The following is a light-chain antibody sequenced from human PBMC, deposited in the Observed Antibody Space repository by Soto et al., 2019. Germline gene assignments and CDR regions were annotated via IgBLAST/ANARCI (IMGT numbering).Light chain of an antibody. J-gene: IGLJ3*02. Sequence: QSVLTQPASVSGSPGQSITISCTGTNSDVGSYNYVSWYQQHPGKAPKLMIYVVSDRPSGISNRFSGSKSGNTASLTISGLQAEDEADYYCSSYTSSNTWVFGGGTKVTVL. CDR1: NSDVGSYNY. CDR3: SSYTSSNTWV. CDR2: VVS. V-gene: IGLV2-14*01.